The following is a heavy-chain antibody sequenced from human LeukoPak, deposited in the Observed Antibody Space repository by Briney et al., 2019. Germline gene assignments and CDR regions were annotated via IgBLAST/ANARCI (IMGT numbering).Heavy chain of an antibody. Sequence: SETLSLTCTVSGGSISSGDYYWSWIRQPPGKGLEWIGYIYHSGSTYYNPSLKSRVTISVDTSKNQFSLKLSSVTAADTAVYYCARGDSGSQGFLWGQGTLVTVSS. V-gene: IGHV4-30-4*01. CDR3: ARGDSGSQGFL. CDR2: IYHSGST. J-gene: IGHJ4*02. CDR1: GGSISSGDYY. D-gene: IGHD1-26*01.